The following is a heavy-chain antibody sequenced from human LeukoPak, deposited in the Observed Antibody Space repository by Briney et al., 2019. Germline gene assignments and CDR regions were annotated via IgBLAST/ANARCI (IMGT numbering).Heavy chain of an antibody. Sequence: PSETLSLTCTVSGGSISSSSYYWGWIRQPPGKGLEWIGSIYYSGSTYYNPSLKSRVTISVDTSKNQFSLKLSSVTAADTAVYYCASWPRFLEWFAPESAFDYWGQGTLVTVSS. CDR3: ASWPRFLEWFAPESAFDY. CDR2: IYYSGST. D-gene: IGHD3-3*01. J-gene: IGHJ4*02. CDR1: GGSISSSSYY. V-gene: IGHV4-39*07.